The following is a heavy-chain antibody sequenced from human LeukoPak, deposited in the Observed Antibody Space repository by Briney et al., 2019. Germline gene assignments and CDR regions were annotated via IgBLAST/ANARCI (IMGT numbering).Heavy chain of an antibody. CDR1: GGSFSGYY. Sequence: SETLSLTCAVYGGSFSGYYWSWIRQPPGKGLEWIGEINHSGSNNYNPSLKSRVTISVDTSKNQFSLKLSSVTAADTAVYYCARGNLWDYRRYYDYMDVWGKGTTGTVSS. J-gene: IGHJ6*03. V-gene: IGHV4-34*01. CDR3: ARGNLWDYRRYYDYMDV. CDR2: INHSGSN. D-gene: IGHD4-11*01.